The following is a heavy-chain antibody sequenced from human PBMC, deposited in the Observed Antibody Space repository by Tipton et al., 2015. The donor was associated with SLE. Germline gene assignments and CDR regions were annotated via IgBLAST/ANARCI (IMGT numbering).Heavy chain of an antibody. J-gene: IGHJ4*02. CDR3: AKGTAAGGFDY. CDR1: GYNFPNYW. D-gene: IGHD6-13*01. Sequence: QSGAEVKKPGESLTISCKASGYNFPNYWIGWVRQMPGKGLEWMGISHPGDSDTRYSPSFQGQATISADKSITTAFLQWSRLKASDSAMYYCAKGTAAGGFDYWGQGTLVTVPS. V-gene: IGHV5-51*03. CDR2: SHPGDSDT.